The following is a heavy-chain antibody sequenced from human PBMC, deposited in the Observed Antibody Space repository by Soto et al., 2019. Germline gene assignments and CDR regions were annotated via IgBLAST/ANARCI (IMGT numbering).Heavy chain of an antibody. CDR1: AFSLSTGGVG. Sequence: QITLKESGPPLVKPTQTLTLTCTFSAFSLSTGGVGVGWIRQPPGKALEWLALIYWDDDKRYSPSLRSRLTITKATSNNQVVLTRPSMDPVDTATYYCIQRRCPGDCLQSYASYYYYGMDVWGQGTTVPVSS. J-gene: IGHJ6*02. V-gene: IGHV2-5*02. CDR3: IQRRCPGDCLQSYASYYYYGMDV. CDR2: IYWDDDK. D-gene: IGHD2-2*01.